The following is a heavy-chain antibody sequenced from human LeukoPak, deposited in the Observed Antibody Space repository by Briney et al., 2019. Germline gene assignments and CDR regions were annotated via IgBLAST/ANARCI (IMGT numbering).Heavy chain of an antibody. D-gene: IGHD3-10*02. J-gene: IGHJ5*02. CDR3: ARGFFVRENPGSWFDP. Sequence: PSETLSLTCAVSGGSISSGAYSWNWIRQPPGMGLEWIGYIYHTGNTFYNPSLKSRVTISVDRFKNHFSLRLTSATAADTAVYYCARGFFVRENPGSWFDPWGQGALVTVSP. CDR1: GGSISSGAYS. V-gene: IGHV4-30-2*01. CDR2: IYHTGNT.